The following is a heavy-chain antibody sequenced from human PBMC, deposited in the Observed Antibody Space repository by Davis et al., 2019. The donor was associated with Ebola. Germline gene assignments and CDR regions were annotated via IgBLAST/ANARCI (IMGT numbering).Heavy chain of an antibody. CDR3: ARDPWDL. CDR1: GITFTRHW. CDR2: IKEDGSAQ. J-gene: IGHJ5*02. V-gene: IGHV3-7*01. Sequence: GESLKISCAASGITFTRHWMSWVRQAPGKGLEWVANIKEDGSAQYYVDSVKGRFTISRDNAKNSLYLQMNTLRAEDTAVYYCARDPWDLWGQGTLVTVSS.